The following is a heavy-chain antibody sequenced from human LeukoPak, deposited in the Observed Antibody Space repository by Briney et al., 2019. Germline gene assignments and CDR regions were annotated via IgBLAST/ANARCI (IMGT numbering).Heavy chain of an antibody. Sequence: SETLSLTCAVYGGSFSGYYWSWIRQPPGKGLEWIGEINHSGSTNYNPSLKSRVTISVDTSKNQFSLKLSSVTAADTAVYYCARGPLIAVAGDWFDPWGQGTLVTVSS. V-gene: IGHV4-34*01. CDR1: GGSFSGYY. J-gene: IGHJ5*02. CDR2: INHSGST. CDR3: ARGPLIAVAGDWFDP. D-gene: IGHD6-19*01.